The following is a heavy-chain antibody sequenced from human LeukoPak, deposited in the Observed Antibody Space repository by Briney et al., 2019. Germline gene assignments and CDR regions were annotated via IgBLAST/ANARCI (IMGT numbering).Heavy chain of an antibody. CDR2: IYHSGST. D-gene: IGHD2-2*01. J-gene: IGHJ3*02. CDR1: GGSISRGGYY. V-gene: IGHV4-30-2*01. Sequence: SETLSLTCTVSGGSISRGGYYWSWIRQPPGKGLEWIGYIYHSGSTYYNPSLKSRVTISVDRSKNQFSLKLSSVTAADTAVYYCAGLSTSSRFYAFDIWGQGTMVTVSS. CDR3: AGLSTSSRFYAFDI.